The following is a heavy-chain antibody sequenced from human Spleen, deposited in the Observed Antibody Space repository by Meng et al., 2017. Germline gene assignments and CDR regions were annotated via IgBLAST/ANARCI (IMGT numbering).Heavy chain of an antibody. Sequence: GQLGKSGAEGKKPGASVRDSCHASRYTLTIDVFSWVRQAPGQGLGWMRWINRYSGNTDYAQKFQGRVTMTTDTSTSTAYMELTSLRSDDTAVYYCATRGNPYLNCWGQGTLVTVSS. CDR2: INRYSGNT. CDR3: ATRGNPYLNC. CDR1: RYTLTIDV. J-gene: IGHJ4*02. V-gene: IGHV1-18*01.